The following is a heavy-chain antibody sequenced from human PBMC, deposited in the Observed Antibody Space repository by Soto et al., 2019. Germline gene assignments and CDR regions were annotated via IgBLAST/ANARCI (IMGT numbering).Heavy chain of an antibody. CDR1: GGSIGSSSYY. V-gene: IGHV4-39*01. Sequence: PSETLSLTCTVSGGSIGSSSYYWGWIRQPPGKGLEWIGSIYYSGSTYYNPSLKSRVTISVDTSKNQFSLKLSSVTAADTAVYYCASEMATIRTGVDYWGQGTLVTVS. CDR2: IYYSGST. CDR3: ASEMATIRTGVDY. J-gene: IGHJ4*02. D-gene: IGHD7-27*01.